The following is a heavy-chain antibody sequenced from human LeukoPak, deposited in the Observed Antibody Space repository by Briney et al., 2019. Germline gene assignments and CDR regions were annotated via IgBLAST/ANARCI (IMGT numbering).Heavy chain of an antibody. D-gene: IGHD6-19*01. Sequence: ASVKVSCKASGYTFTVYYMHWVRQAPGQRLEGMGWIRPNSGGTNYEQKFQGRVTMTRDTSISTAYMELSRLRSDDTAVYCCAHIAVAVPFDYWGQGTLVTVSS. CDR3: AHIAVAVPFDY. CDR2: IRPNSGGT. J-gene: IGHJ4*02. CDR1: GYTFTVYY. V-gene: IGHV1-2*02.